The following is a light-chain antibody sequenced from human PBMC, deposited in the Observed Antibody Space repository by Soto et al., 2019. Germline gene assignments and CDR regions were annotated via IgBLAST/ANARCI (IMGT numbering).Light chain of an antibody. J-gene: IGKJ1*01. V-gene: IGKV3-20*01. CDR3: QQYGSSPET. CDR1: QSVSSN. Sequence: EKVMTQSPATLSVSPGERATLSCRASQSVSSNLAWYQQKPGQAPRLLIYGASSRATGIPDGFSGSGSGTDFTLTISSLQPEDFAVYYCQQYGSSPETFGQGTKVDIK. CDR2: GAS.